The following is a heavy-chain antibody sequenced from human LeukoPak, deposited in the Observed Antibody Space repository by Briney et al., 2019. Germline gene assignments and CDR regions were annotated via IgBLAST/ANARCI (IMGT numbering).Heavy chain of an antibody. CDR1: GYTFTSYS. V-gene: IGHV1-18*01. J-gene: IGHJ4*02. CDR3: ARMNGVTRGIDY. CDR2: ISGYNGNA. D-gene: IGHD2-21*02. Sequence: ASVKVSCKASGYTFTSYSLSWVRQAPGQGLEWMGWISGYNGNANYAQKFQGRVTMTTDTSTSTAYMELSSLRSEDTAVYYCARMNGVTRGIDYWGQGTLVTVSS.